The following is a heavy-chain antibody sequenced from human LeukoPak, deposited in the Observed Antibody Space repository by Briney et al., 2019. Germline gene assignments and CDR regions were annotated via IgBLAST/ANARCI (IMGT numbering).Heavy chain of an antibody. CDR3: ARETYGGYVGPFDY. CDR2: ISSSSSYI. Sequence: GGPLRLSCAASGFSFSSYSMNWVRQAPGKGLEWVSSISSSSSYIYYVDSVKGRFTISRDNAKNSLYLQMNSLRAEDTAVYYCARETYGGYVGPFDYWGQGTLVTVSS. V-gene: IGHV3-21*01. D-gene: IGHD5-12*01. J-gene: IGHJ4*02. CDR1: GFSFSSYS.